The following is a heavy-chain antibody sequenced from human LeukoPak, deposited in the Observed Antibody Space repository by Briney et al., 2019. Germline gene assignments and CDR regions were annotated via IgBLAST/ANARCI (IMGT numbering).Heavy chain of an antibody. CDR3: ARGSVGYCYGGSPFYYGMDV. CDR2: IDHSGST. V-gene: IGHV4-34*01. D-gene: IGHD3-10*01. CDR1: GGSFSGYY. J-gene: IGHJ6*02. Sequence: SETLSLTCAVYGGSFSGYYWSWIRQPPGKGLEWIGEIDHSGSTNYNPSLKSRLSISVDTSENQLSLKLSSVTAADTAVYYCARGSVGYCYGGSPFYYGMDVWGQGTTVTVSS.